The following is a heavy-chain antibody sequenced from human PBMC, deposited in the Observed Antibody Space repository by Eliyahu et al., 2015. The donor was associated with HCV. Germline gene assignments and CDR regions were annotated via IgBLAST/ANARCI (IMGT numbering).Heavy chain of an antibody. D-gene: IGHD5-18*01. CDR3: ARIGADTAMAVDY. J-gene: IGHJ4*02. CDR2: ISYDGSNK. V-gene: IGHV3-30*04. CDR1: FTFSSYA. Sequence: FTFSSYAMHWVRQAPGKGLEWVAVISYDGSNKYYADSVKGRFTISRDNSKNTLYLQMNSLRAEDTAVYYCARIGADTAMAVDYWGQGTLVTVSS.